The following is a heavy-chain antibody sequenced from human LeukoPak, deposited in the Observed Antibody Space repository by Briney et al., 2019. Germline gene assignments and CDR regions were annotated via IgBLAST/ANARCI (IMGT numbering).Heavy chain of an antibody. D-gene: IGHD3-22*01. J-gene: IGHJ4*02. CDR1: GFTFSSYA. CDR3: AKDSYYDSSGYPYYFDY. CDR2: ISGSGGST. Sequence: GGSLRLSCAASGFTFSSYAMSWVRQAPGKGLEWVSAISGSGGSTYYADSVKGRFTISRDNSKNTLYLQMNSLRAEDTAVYYCAKDSYYDSSGYPYYFDYWGQGTLVSVSS. V-gene: IGHV3-23*01.